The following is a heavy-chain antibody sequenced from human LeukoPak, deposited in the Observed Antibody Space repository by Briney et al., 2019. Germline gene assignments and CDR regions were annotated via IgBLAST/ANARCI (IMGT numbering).Heavy chain of an antibody. Sequence: SGTLSLPCAVSGGSISSSNWWSWVRQPPGKGLEWIGEIYHSGSTNYNPSLKSRVTISVDKSKNQFSLKLSSVTAADTAVYYCASVPDYDILTGYSPYYFDYWGQGTLVTVSS. J-gene: IGHJ4*02. V-gene: IGHV4-4*02. CDR3: ASVPDYDILTGYSPYYFDY. CDR2: IYHSGST. CDR1: GGSISSSNW. D-gene: IGHD3-9*01.